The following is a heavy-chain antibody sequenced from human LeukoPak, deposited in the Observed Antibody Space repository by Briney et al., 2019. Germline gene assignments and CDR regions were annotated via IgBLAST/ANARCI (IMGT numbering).Heavy chain of an antibody. V-gene: IGHV3-23*01. Sequence: GGSLRLSCAASGFTFSSYAMSWVRQAPGKGLEWVSAISGSGGSTYYADSVKGRFTISRDNSKNTLYLQMNSLRAEDTAVYYCARDQVVVTASDLHSFDYWGQGTLVTVSS. CDR2: ISGSGGST. J-gene: IGHJ4*02. D-gene: IGHD2-21*02. CDR3: ARDQVVVTASDLHSFDY. CDR1: GFTFSSYA.